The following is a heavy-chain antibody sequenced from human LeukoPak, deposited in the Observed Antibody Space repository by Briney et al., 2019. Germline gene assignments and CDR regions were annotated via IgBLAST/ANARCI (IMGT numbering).Heavy chain of an antibody. CDR3: ARGRGSDSDY. CDR1: GGSISSYY. D-gene: IGHD5-12*01. V-gene: IGHV4-59*01. J-gene: IGHJ4*02. CDR2: IYYSGST. Sequence: SETLSLTCTVSGGSISSYYWSWIRQPPGKGLEWIGYIYYSGSTNYNPSLKSRVTISVDTSKNQFSLKLSSVTAADTAVYYCARGRGSDSDYWGQGTLFTVSS.